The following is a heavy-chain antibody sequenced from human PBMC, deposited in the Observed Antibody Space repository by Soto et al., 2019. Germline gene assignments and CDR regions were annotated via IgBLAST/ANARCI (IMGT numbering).Heavy chain of an antibody. CDR2: VYYSGST. CDR3: ATRFTLATTTGDAFDI. Sequence: SETLSLTCTVSGGSISSYYWSWIRQPPGKGLEWIGFVYYSGSTNYNPSLKSRVTMSVDMSKNQHSLSLGSVTTADTAVFYCATRFTLATTTGDAFDIWGRGTMVTVSS. J-gene: IGHJ3*02. D-gene: IGHD1-26*01. V-gene: IGHV4-59*01. CDR1: GGSISSYY.